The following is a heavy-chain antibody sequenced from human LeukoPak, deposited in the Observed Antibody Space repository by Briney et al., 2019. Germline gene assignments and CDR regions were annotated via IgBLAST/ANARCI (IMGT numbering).Heavy chain of an antibody. Sequence: GGSLRLSCAASGFTFSDYYMSWIRQAPGKGLEWVSYISSSGSTIHYADSVKGRFTISRDNAKNSLYLQMNSLRAEDTAVYYCAREDSSSYWIGGYFDYWGQGTLVTVSS. V-gene: IGHV3-11*01. CDR3: AREDSSSYWIGGYFDY. CDR1: GFTFSDYY. J-gene: IGHJ4*02. CDR2: ISSSGSTI. D-gene: IGHD6-13*01.